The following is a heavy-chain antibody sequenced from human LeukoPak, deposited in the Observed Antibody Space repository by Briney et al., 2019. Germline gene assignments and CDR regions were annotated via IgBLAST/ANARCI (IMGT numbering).Heavy chain of an antibody. Sequence: GGTLRLSCAASGFTFSSYGMSWVRQAPGKGLEWVSAISGSGGSTYYADSVKGRFTISRDNSKNTLYLQMNSLRAEDTAVSYCAKCTSGSYFAEYFQHWGQGTLVTVSS. CDR2: ISGSGGST. J-gene: IGHJ1*01. CDR3: AKCTSGSYFAEYFQH. CDR1: GFTFSSYG. V-gene: IGHV3-23*01. D-gene: IGHD1-26*01.